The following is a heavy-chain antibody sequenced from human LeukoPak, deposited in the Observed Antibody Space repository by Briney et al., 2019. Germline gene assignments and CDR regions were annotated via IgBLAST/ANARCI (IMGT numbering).Heavy chain of an antibody. CDR1: GGSFSGYY. Sequence: SETLSLTCAVYGGSFSGYYWSWIRQPPGKGLEWIGEINHSGSTNYNPSLKSRVTMSVDTSKSQFSLKLSSVTAADTAVYYCARGHKQWLLVIPFDYWGQGTLVTVSS. CDR3: ARGHKQWLLVIPFDY. J-gene: IGHJ4*02. D-gene: IGHD6-19*01. CDR2: INHSGST. V-gene: IGHV4-34*01.